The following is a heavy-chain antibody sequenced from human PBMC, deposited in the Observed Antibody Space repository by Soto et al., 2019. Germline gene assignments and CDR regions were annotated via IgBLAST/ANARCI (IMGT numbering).Heavy chain of an antibody. D-gene: IGHD3-3*01. J-gene: IGHJ6*03. CDR2: ISGSGGST. CDR3: AKDPGFGVVIIGGREGYYMDV. CDR1: GFTFSSYA. V-gene: IGHV3-23*01. Sequence: GGSLRLSCAASGFTFSSYAMSWVRQAPGKGLEWVSAISGSGGSTYYADSVKGRFTISRDNSKNTLYLQMNSLRAEDTAVYYCAKDPGFGVVIIGGREGYYMDVWGKGTTVTVSS.